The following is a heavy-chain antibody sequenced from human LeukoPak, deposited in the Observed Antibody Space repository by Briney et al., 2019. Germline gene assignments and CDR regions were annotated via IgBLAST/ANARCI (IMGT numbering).Heavy chain of an antibody. Sequence: GGALRLSSAASVFTFSSYAMSWVRQAPGKGLEWVSAISGSGGSTYYADSVKGRFTISRDNSKNTLYLQMNSLRAEDTAVYYCAKGPTYGDYGPIDYWGQGNPVTVSS. CDR2: ISGSGGST. D-gene: IGHD4-17*01. J-gene: IGHJ4*02. CDR3: AKGPTYGDYGPIDY. V-gene: IGHV3-23*01. CDR1: VFTFSSYA.